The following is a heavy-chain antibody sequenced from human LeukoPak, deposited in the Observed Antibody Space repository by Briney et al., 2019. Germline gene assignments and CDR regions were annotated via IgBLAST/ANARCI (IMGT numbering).Heavy chain of an antibody. J-gene: IGHJ5*02. CDR3: ARDGEMATITSWFDP. D-gene: IGHD5-24*01. CDR1: GFTFSDYY. V-gene: IGHV3-11*01. Sequence: SGGSLRLSCAASGFTFSDYYMSWIRQAPGKGLEWVSYISSTGSTIYHADSVKGRFTISRDNAKNSLYLHMNSLRAKDTAVYYCARDGEMATITSWFDPWGQGTLVTVSS. CDR2: ISSTGSTI.